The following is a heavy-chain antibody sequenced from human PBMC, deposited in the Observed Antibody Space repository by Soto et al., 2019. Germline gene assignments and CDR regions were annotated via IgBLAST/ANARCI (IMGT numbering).Heavy chain of an antibody. CDR1: GYTFTNYY. CDR3: ARRTTVTMFDY. D-gene: IGHD4-17*01. CDR2: MNPNSGNT. Sequence: ASVKVSCKASGYTFTNYYIIWVRQAPGQGLEWMGWMNPNSGNTGYAQKFQGRVTMTRNTSISTAYMELSSLRSEDTAVFYCARRTTVTMFDYWGQGTLVTVSS. V-gene: IGHV1-8*01. J-gene: IGHJ4*02.